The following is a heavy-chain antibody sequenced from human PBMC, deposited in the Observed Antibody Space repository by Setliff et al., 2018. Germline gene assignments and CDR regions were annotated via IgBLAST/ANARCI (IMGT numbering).Heavy chain of an antibody. D-gene: IGHD3-3*01. CDR3: ARGPLHYDFWSGYYTVSWFDP. CDR2: INTNTGNP. Sequence: ASVKVSCKASGYTFTSYAMNWVRQAPGQGLEWMGWINTNTGNPTYAQGFTGRFVFSLDTSVSTAYLQISSLKAEDTAVYFCARGPLHYDFWSGYYTVSWFDPWGQGTLVTVSS. CDR1: GYTFTSYA. V-gene: IGHV7-4-1*02. J-gene: IGHJ5*02.